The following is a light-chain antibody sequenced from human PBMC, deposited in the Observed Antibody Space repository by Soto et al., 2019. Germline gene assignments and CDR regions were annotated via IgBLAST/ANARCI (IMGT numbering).Light chain of an antibody. CDR1: QSVSSY. CDR2: DAS. Sequence: EIVLTQSPATLSLSPGERASLSSRASQSVSSYLAWYQQKPGQSPRLLIFDASNRATGIPARFSGSGSATDFTLTISSLEPEDFAVYYCQHRSIWPVSFGQGTRLEIK. V-gene: IGKV3-11*01. J-gene: IGKJ5*01. CDR3: QHRSIWPVS.